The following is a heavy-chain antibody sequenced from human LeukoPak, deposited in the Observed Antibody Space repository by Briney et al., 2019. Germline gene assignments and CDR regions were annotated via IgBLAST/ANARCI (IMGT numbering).Heavy chain of an antibody. J-gene: IGHJ3*02. CDR2: ISWDGGST. D-gene: IGHD1-26*01. V-gene: IGHV3-43*01. Sequence: GGSLRLSCAASGSTFDDYTMHWVRQAPGKGLEWVSLISWDGGSTYYADSVKGRFTISRDNAKNSLYLQMNSLRAEDTAVYYCARAGGGSPSGDIWGQGTMVTVSS. CDR1: GSTFDDYT. CDR3: ARAGGGSPSGDI.